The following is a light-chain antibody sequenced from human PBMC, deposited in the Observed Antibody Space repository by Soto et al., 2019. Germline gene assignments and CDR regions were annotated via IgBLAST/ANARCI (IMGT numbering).Light chain of an antibody. CDR1: QSVSSSY. J-gene: IGKJ3*01. V-gene: IGKV3-20*01. CDR3: KQYGSSLFT. CDR2: GAS. Sequence: EIVLTQSPGTLSLSPGERATLSCRASQSVSSSYLAWYQQKPGQAPRLLIYGASSRATGIPDRFSGSGSGTDVTLTINRLEHEDFAVYYCKQYGSSLFTFGPGTKVDIK.